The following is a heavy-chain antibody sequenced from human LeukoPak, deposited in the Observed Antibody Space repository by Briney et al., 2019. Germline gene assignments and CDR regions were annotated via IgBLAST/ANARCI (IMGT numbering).Heavy chain of an antibody. CDR3: ARQDYYDSSGFKGRAFDI. CDR1: GGSISSYY. V-gene: IGHV4-4*09. CDR2: IYTSGST. D-gene: IGHD3-22*01. Sequence: PSETLSLTCTVSGGSISSYYWSWIRQPPGKGLEWIGYIYTSGSTNFNPSLKSRVTISVDTSKNQFSLKLSSVTAADTAVYYCARQDYYDSSGFKGRAFDIWGQGTMVAVSS. J-gene: IGHJ3*02.